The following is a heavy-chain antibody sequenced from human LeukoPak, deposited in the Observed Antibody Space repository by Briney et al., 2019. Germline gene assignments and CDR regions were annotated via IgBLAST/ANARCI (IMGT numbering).Heavy chain of an antibody. CDR2: IYPSGNT. V-gene: IGHV4-4*07. CDR3: ARDLPYPMDAFDI. J-gene: IGHJ3*02. CDR1: GGSIRSYY. Sequence: SETLSLTCTVSGGSIRSYYWSWIRQPAGKGLEWIGRIYPSGNTNYNPSLKSRVTMSLDTSKNQFSLKLSSVTAADTAVFYCARDLPYPMDAFDIWGQGTMVTVSS.